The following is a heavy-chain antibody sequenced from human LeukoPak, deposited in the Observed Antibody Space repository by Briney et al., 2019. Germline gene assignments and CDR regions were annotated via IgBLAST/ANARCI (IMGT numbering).Heavy chain of an antibody. Sequence: GGTLRLSCAASGFTFSTYRMSWVCGAPATGLEWVASIKQYGSEVSCLVSVTGRFAIYRDNAKSSVYLQMNSLRSEDTAVYYCAREGCQLLWYWGQGTLVTVSS. J-gene: IGHJ4*02. CDR2: IKQYGSEV. CDR3: AREGCQLLWY. D-gene: IGHD2-2*01. CDR1: GFTFSTYR. V-gene: IGHV3-7*01.